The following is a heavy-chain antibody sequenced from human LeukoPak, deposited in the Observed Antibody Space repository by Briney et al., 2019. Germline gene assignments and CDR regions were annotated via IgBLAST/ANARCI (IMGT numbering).Heavy chain of an antibody. CDR3: AKDRGIAARPGRAAPDY. CDR1: GGTLSSYA. CDR2: LIPILGIA. Sequence: WVKVSCKSSGGTLSSYAIIWAPQAPGQGFEWMGRLIPILGIANYAQKFQGRVTITADKSRSTAYMDLSSLRSEDTAVYYCAKDRGIAARPGRAAPDYWGQGTLVTISS. J-gene: IGHJ4*02. D-gene: IGHD6-6*01. V-gene: IGHV1-69*04.